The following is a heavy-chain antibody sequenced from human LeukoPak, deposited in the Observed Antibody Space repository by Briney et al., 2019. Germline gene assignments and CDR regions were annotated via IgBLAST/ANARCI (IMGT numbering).Heavy chain of an antibody. CDR2: FNPRGGSA. CDR1: RYTFTRNF. D-gene: IGHD2-15*01. J-gene: IGHJ4*02. CDR3: AREFCSGGSCCYFYD. V-gene: IGHV1-46*01. Sequence: ASVNVSSKPSRYTFTRNFMHAVAQAPRHGLEWMGVFNPRGGSATNSQNFHGRVTMTRDTDKSTVYMEMSAMESEDRAVYYCAREFCSGGSCCYFYDWGEGTLVTVYS.